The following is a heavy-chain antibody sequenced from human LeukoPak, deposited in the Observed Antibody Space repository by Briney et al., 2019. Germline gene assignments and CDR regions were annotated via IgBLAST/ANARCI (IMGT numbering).Heavy chain of an antibody. CDR2: ISAYNGNT. D-gene: IGHD2-15*01. J-gene: IGHJ6*02. CDR1: GYTFTSYG. Sequence: ASVKVSCKASGYTFTSYGISWVRQAPGQGLEWMGWISAYNGNTNYAQKLQGRVTMTTDTSTSTAYMELRSLRSDDTAVYYCARAPSRYCSGGSCYYGYWGQGTTVTVSS. V-gene: IGHV1-18*01. CDR3: ARAPSRYCSGGSCYYGY.